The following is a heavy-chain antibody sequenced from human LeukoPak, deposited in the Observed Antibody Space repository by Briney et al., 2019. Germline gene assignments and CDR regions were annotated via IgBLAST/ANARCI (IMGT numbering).Heavy chain of an antibody. CDR1: GDSVSSDTSA. V-gene: IGHV6-1*01. J-gene: IGHJ4*02. CDR3: ARGGHFEY. Sequence: SQTLSLTCAISGDSVSSDTSAWNWFRQSPSRGLEWLGRTYYRSRWYYDYAVSVKSRIAIKPDTSKNQFSLQLNSVTPEDTAVYYCARGGHFEYWGQGTLVNVSS. D-gene: IGHD6-25*01. CDR2: TYYRSRWYY.